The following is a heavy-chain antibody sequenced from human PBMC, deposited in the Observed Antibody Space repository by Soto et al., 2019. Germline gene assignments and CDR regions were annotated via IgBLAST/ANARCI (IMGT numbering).Heavy chain of an antibody. Sequence: QVQLVESGGGVVQPGRSLRLSCAASGFTFSSYGMHWVRQAPGKGLEWVAVIWYDGSNKYYADSVKGRFTISRDNSKNTLYLQMNSLRAEDTAVYYCARGASFVVVPPLDYWGQGTLVTVSS. CDR2: IWYDGSNK. D-gene: IGHD2-2*01. V-gene: IGHV3-33*01. CDR1: GFTFSSYG. J-gene: IGHJ4*02. CDR3: ARGASFVVVPPLDY.